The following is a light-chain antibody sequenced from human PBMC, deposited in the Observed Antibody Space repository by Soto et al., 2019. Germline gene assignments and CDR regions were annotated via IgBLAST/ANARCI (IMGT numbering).Light chain of an antibody. J-gene: IGKJ3*01. V-gene: IGKV3-11*01. CDR2: DAS. Sequence: EIVLTQSPAIVSLSPGERATLSCRASHSVNNFFAWCQQKPGQAARLLIYDASYMAPGIPARFSGSGSGTDFTLTIRSLEAEDSAVYYCQQRGSWPATFGPGTKVD. CDR3: QQRGSWPAT. CDR1: HSVNNF.